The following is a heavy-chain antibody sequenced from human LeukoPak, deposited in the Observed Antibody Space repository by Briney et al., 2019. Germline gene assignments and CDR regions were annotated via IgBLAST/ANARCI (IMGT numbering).Heavy chain of an antibody. CDR3: ARDAAMANDY. Sequence: GGSLRLSCAASGFTFSSYAMSWVRQAPGKGLEWVSAISGSGGSTYYADSVKGRFTISRDNAKNSLYLQMNSLRAEDTAVYYCARDAAMANDYWGQGTPVTVSS. CDR2: ISGSGGST. J-gene: IGHJ4*02. CDR1: GFTFSSYA. V-gene: IGHV3-23*01. D-gene: IGHD5-18*01.